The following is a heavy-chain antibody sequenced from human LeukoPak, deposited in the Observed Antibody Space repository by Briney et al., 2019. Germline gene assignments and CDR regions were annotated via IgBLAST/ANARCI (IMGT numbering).Heavy chain of an antibody. CDR2: IYSGGNT. CDR1: GFIVSCNY. D-gene: IGHD3-16*02. CDR3: AKIHIVAYYFDF. J-gene: IGHJ4*02. Sequence: GGSLRLSCAASGFIVSCNYMTWVRQAPGKGLEWVSVIYSGGNTYYADSVKGRFTISRDNSKNTLYLQMNSLRAEDTAVYYCAKIHIVAYYFDFWGQGTLVTVSS. V-gene: IGHV3-53*01.